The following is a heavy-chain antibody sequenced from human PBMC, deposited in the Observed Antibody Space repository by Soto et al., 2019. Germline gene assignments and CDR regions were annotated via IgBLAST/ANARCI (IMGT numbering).Heavy chain of an antibody. CDR2: IQSGGPT. D-gene: IGHD3-3*01. V-gene: IGHV3-66*04. Sequence: PGGSLRLSCAASGFTVSSKYMSWVRQAPGKGLEWVSLIQSGGPTYYADSVKGRFTISRDTSENTVHLQMDSLRAEDTAVYYCAKQYYDFWSGYSFSWFDPWGQGTLVTVSS. CDR3: AKQYYDFWSGYSFSWFDP. J-gene: IGHJ5*02. CDR1: GFTVSSKY.